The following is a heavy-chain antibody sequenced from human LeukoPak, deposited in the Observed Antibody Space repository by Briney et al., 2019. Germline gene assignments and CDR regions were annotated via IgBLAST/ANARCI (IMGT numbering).Heavy chain of an antibody. Sequence: SETLSLTCTVSGASISSTNCYWGWIRQPPGKGLEWIGSIYYSGSTYYNPSLKSRVTISVDTSKNQFSLKLYSVTAADTAMYYCARLQPSIAARPGWFDPWGQGTLVTVSS. J-gene: IGHJ5*02. CDR1: GASISSTNCY. V-gene: IGHV4-39*01. CDR3: ARLQPSIAARPGWFDP. D-gene: IGHD6-6*01. CDR2: IYYSGST.